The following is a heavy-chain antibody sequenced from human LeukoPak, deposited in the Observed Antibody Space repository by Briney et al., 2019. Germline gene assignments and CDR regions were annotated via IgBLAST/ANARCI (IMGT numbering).Heavy chain of an antibody. D-gene: IGHD6-13*01. CDR1: GGTFSSYA. J-gene: IGHJ5*02. V-gene: IGHV1-69*13. CDR2: IIPIFGTA. CDR3: ARIIAAAGRDSRDTPNWFDP. Sequence: SVKVSCKASGGTFSSYAISWVRQAPGQGLEWMGGIIPIFGTANYAQKFQGRVTITADESTSTAYMELSSLRSEDTAVYYRARIIAAAGRDSRDTPNWFDPWGQGTLVTVSS.